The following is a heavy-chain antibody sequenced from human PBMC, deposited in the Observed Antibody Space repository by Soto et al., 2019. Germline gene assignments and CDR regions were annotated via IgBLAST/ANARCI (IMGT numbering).Heavy chain of an antibody. V-gene: IGHV4-39*01. Sequence: QPQLQESGPGLVKPSETLSLTCTVSGGSVSSCCNYWGWVRQPPGKGVEWIGSIHNSGSTSYKPSLRSRVTISVDTPKNQFSLTLTSVTAADTAVYYCARGLSSPSATGIWGQGILVTVSS. D-gene: IGHD6-6*01. CDR3: ARGLSSPSATGI. J-gene: IGHJ4*02. CDR2: IHNSGST. CDR1: GGSVSSCCNY.